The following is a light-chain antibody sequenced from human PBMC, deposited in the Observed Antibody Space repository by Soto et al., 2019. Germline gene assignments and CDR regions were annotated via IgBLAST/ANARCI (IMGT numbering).Light chain of an antibody. V-gene: IGLV1-44*01. CDR1: SFNIGSKI. CDR3: AAWDDSLNGYV. CDR2: TND. J-gene: IGLJ1*01. Sequence: QSVLSQPPSASGTPGQRVTISCSGSSFNIGSKIINWYQQVPGTAPKILIYTNDQRPSGVPDRFSGAKSGTSASLAISGLQSDDEADYYCAAWDDSLNGYVFGTGTKLTVL.